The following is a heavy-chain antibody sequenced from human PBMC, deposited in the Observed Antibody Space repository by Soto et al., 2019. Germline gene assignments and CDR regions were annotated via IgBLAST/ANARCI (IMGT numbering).Heavy chain of an antibody. CDR2: ITGSAGSP. J-gene: IGHJ4*02. D-gene: IGHD6-13*01. CDR3: AKDYSDFDY. V-gene: IGHV3-23*01. CDR1: GFTFSSYA. Sequence: EVQLLESGGGLVQPGGSLRLSCAASGFTFSSYAMSWVRQAPGKGLEWVSAITGSAGSPYFADSVEGRFTISRDNSKNTLFLQMHSLRAEDTAVYYCAKDYSDFDYWGQGTLVTVSS.